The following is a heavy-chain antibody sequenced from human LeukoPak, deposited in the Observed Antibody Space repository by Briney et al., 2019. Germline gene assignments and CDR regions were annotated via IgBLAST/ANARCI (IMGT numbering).Heavy chain of an antibody. CDR3: ARARIDSGYDLLGYYYYGMDV. J-gene: IGHJ6*02. CDR1: GDIVFSNSAA. V-gene: IGHV6-1*01. CDR2: TYYRSKWYN. Sequence: SQTLSLTCAISGDIVFSNSAAWNWIRQSPSRGLEWLGRTYYRSKWYNDYAVSVKSRITINPDTSKNQFSLQLKSVTPEDTAVYYCARARIDSGYDLLGYYYYGMDVWGQGTTVTVS. D-gene: IGHD5-12*01.